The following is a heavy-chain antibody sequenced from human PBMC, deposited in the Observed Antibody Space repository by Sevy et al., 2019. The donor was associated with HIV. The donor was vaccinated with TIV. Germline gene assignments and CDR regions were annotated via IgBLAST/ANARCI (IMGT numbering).Heavy chain of an antibody. V-gene: IGHV3-48*03. D-gene: IGHD4-17*01. Sequence: GGSLRLSCAASGFSFSNYEMNWVRQAPGKGLEWISYISSSGSRIYYADSVRGRFIISRDNAKNSLYLQTSSLRAEDTAVYYCARDLPPSATTVAHFDFWGQGTLVTVSS. CDR3: ARDLPPSATTVAHFDF. J-gene: IGHJ4*02. CDR1: GFSFSNYE. CDR2: ISSSGSRI.